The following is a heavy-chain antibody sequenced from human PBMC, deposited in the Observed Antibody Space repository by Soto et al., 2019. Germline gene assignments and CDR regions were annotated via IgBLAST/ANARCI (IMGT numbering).Heavy chain of an antibody. CDR3: ARDNYDILTGYYRWWYFDY. J-gene: IGHJ4*02. Sequence: GGSLRLSCAASGFTFSSYGMHWVRQAPGKGLEWVAVIWYDGSNKYYADSVKGRFTISRDNSKNTLYLQMKSLRAEDTAVYYCARDNYDILTGYYRWWYFDYWGQGTLVTVSS. V-gene: IGHV3-33*01. D-gene: IGHD3-9*01. CDR2: IWYDGSNK. CDR1: GFTFSSYG.